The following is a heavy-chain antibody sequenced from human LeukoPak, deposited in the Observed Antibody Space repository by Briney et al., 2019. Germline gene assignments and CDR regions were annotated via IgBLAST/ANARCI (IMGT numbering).Heavy chain of an antibody. J-gene: IGHJ6*03. D-gene: IGHD6-25*01. Sequence: AGSLRLSCAASGFTFSSSAMSWVRQPPGKGLEWVSNIGTSSTTIYYADSVKGRFTISRDNAKNSLYLQMNSLRADDTAVYYCARFAAGGSYYYYMDVWGKGTTVTVSS. V-gene: IGHV3-48*01. CDR1: GFTFSSSA. CDR2: IGTSSTTI. CDR3: ARFAAGGSYYYYMDV.